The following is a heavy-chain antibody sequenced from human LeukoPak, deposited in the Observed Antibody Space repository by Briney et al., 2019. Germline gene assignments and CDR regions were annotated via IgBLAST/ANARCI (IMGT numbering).Heavy chain of an antibody. Sequence: VESLRLSCAASGFNNVWMSWVRQAPGKGLEWVGRIKSRTEDGTTDYAAPVRGRFTTSRDDSKNTLYLQMNGLKTEDTAVYYCTSEDHGGFDYWGQGTLVTVSS. D-gene: IGHD1-14*01. CDR3: TSEDHGGFDY. CDR2: IKSRTEDGTT. CDR1: GFNNVW. V-gene: IGHV3-15*01. J-gene: IGHJ4*02.